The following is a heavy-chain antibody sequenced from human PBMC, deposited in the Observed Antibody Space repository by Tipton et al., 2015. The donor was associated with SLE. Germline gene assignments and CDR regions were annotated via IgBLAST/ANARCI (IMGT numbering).Heavy chain of an antibody. V-gene: IGHV3-53*01. Sequence: GSLRLSCAASGFTFDDYAMHWVRQAPGKGLEWVSVIYSGGSTYYADSVKGRFTISRDNSKNTLYLHINSLRDDDTAVYYCARGAVAGQGGYYFDYWGQGTLVTVSS. J-gene: IGHJ4*02. CDR3: ARGAVAGQGGYYFDY. CDR2: IYSGGST. CDR1: GFTFDDYA. D-gene: IGHD6-19*01.